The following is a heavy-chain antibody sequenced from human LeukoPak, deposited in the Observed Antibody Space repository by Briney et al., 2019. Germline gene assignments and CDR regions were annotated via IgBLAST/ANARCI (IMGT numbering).Heavy chain of an antibody. J-gene: IGHJ4*02. D-gene: IGHD3-22*01. V-gene: IGHV4-34*01. Sequence: PSETLSLTCAVYGGSFSGYYWSWIRQPPGKGLEWIGEINHSGSTNYNPSLKSRVTISVDTSKNQFSLKLSSVTAADTAVYYCARGRGGYYDSSGYYYVFDYWGQGTLVTVSS. CDR1: GGSFSGYY. CDR3: ARGRGGYYDSSGYYYVFDY. CDR2: INHSGST.